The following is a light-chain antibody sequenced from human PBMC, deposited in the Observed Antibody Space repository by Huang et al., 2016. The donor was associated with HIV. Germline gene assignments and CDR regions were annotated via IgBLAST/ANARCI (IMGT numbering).Light chain of an antibody. V-gene: IGKV1-33*01. J-gene: IGKJ5*01. CDR2: DAS. Sequence: DIQMTQSPASLFASVGDRVTITCQASQDITNSLNWYEQKPGKDPKVLIYDASNLETGVPSRFSGSGSGTDFTFTISSLQPEDIATYYCQQYNDLPITFGQGTRLEIK. CDR1: QDITNS. CDR3: QQYNDLPIT.